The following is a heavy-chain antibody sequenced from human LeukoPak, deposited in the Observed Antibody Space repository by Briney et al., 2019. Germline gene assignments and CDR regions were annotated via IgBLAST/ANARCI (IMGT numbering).Heavy chain of an antibody. Sequence: SETLSLTCTVSGGSISSYYWSWIRQPPGKGLEWIGYIYYSGSTNYNPSLKSRVTISVDTSKNQFSLKLSSVTAADTAVYYCARLGSFDYYDSSGYHYDWGQGTLVTVSS. J-gene: IGHJ4*02. D-gene: IGHD3-22*01. CDR3: ARLGSFDYYDSSGYHYD. CDR1: GGSISSYY. V-gene: IGHV4-59*08. CDR2: IYYSGST.